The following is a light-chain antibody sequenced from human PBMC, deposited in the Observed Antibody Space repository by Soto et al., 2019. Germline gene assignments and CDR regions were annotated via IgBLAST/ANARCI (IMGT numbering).Light chain of an antibody. CDR2: AAS. V-gene: IGKV1-39*01. J-gene: IGKJ4*01. CDR3: QQSYSTPIT. CDR1: QNINSY. Sequence: DIQMTQSPSSLSASVGDRVTITCRASQNINSYLNWYQQKPGKAPKVLIYAASSLQSGVPSRISGSGSGTDFTLTISSLQPEDFATYSCQQSYSTPITFGGGTKVEIE.